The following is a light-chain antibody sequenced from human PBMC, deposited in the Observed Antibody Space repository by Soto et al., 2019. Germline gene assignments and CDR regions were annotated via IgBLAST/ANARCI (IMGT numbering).Light chain of an antibody. Sequence: IVLTQSPGTLSLSPWDRATLSCRASQSVSSSYLAWYQQKPGQAPRLLIYGASTRATGIPDRFSGSGSGTDFTLTISRLEPEDSAVYYCQQYGSSPTWTFGQGTKVDIK. CDR1: QSVSSSY. CDR2: GAS. J-gene: IGKJ1*01. V-gene: IGKV3-20*01. CDR3: QQYGSSPTWT.